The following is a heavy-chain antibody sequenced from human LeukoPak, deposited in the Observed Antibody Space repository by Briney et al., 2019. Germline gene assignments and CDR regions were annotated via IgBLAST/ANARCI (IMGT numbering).Heavy chain of an antibody. V-gene: IGHV4-61*01. D-gene: IGHD5-18*01. CDR1: GGSVSSGSNY. Sequence: SETLSLTCTVSGGSVSSGSNYWSWIRQPPGKGLEWIGYIYYSGSTNYNPSLKSRVTISVDTSKNQFSLKLSTVTAAETAVYYCARVDKAMGASFDYWGQGTLVTVSS. CDR3: ARVDKAMGASFDY. CDR2: IYYSGST. J-gene: IGHJ4*02.